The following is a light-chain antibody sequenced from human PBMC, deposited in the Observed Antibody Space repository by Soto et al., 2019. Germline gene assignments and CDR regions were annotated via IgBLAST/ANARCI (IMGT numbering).Light chain of an antibody. V-gene: IGLV2-14*01. CDR2: DVS. Sequence: QSVLTQPASVSGAPGQSITISCTGTSSDVGGYNYVSWYQQHPGKAPKLMIYDVSNRPSGVSNRFSGSKSGNTASLTISGLQAEDEADYYCSSYTSSSTFSAFGTATKVT. CDR1: SSDVGGYNY. J-gene: IGLJ1*01. CDR3: SSYTSSSTFSA.